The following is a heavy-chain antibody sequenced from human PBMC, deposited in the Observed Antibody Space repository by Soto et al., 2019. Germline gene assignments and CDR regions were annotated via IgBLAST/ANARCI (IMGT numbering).Heavy chain of an antibody. CDR3: ARIFLWFGETLDP. V-gene: IGHV4-39*01. CDR1: GGSISSSSYY. J-gene: IGHJ5*02. CDR2: IYYSGST. D-gene: IGHD3-10*01. Sequence: SETLSLTCTVSGGSISSSSYYWGWIRQPPGKGLEWIGSIYYSGSTYYNPSLKSRVTISVDTSKNQFSLKLSSVTAADTAVYYCARIFLWFGETLDPWGQGTLVTVSS.